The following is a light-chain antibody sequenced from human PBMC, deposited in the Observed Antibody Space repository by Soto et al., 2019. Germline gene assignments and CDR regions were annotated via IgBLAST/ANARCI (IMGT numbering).Light chain of an antibody. CDR2: AAS. CDR3: QQSYNSPPT. Sequence: DIQMTQSPSSLSASVGDRVTITCRASQSISTYLNWYQQEPGKAPKLLIYAASSLRSGVPSRFSGSGSGTEFTLTISSLQPEDFASYSCQQSYNSPPTFGQWTKVEIK. CDR1: QSISTY. J-gene: IGKJ1*01. V-gene: IGKV1-39*01.